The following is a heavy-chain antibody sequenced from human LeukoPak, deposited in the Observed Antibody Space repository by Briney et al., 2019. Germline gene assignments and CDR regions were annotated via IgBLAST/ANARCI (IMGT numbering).Heavy chain of an antibody. CDR2: IRYDGSNK. CDR1: GFTFTSYG. D-gene: IGHD5-24*01. Sequence: PVGSLRLSCAASGFTFTSYGMHWVRQAPGKGLEWVAFIRYDGSNKYYAASVKGRFTISRDNSKNTLYLRMNSLRAEDTAVYYCAKSGYNRFDYWGQGTLVTVSS. V-gene: IGHV3-30*02. J-gene: IGHJ4*02. CDR3: AKSGYNRFDY.